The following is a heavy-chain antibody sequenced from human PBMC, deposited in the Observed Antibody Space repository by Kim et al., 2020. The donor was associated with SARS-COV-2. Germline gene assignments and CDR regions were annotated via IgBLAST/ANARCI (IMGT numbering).Heavy chain of an antibody. V-gene: IGHV4-61*01. D-gene: IGHD4-17*01. Sequence: SETLSLTCTVSGGSVSSGSYYWSWIRQPPGKGLEWIGYIYYSGSTNYNPSLKSRVTISVDTSKNQFSLKLSSVTAADTAVYYCARGDPTVTTGNDYWGQGTLVTVSS. CDR2: IYYSGST. J-gene: IGHJ4*02. CDR3: ARGDPTVTTGNDY. CDR1: GGSVSSGSYY.